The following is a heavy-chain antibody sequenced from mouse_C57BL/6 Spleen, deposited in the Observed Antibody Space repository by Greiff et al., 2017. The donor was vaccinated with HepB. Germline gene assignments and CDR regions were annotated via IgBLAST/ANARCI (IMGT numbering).Heavy chain of an antibody. CDR3: ARGYYGSSSYAMDY. V-gene: IGHV1-18*01. CDR1: GYTFTDYN. CDR2: INPNNGGT. D-gene: IGHD1-1*01. J-gene: IGHJ4*01. Sequence: EVKLMDSGPELVKPGASVKIPCKASGYTFTDYNMDWVKQSHGKSLEWIGDINPNNGGTIYNQKFKGKATLTVDKSSSTAYMELRSLTSEDTAVYYCARGYYGSSSYAMDYWGQGTSVTVSS.